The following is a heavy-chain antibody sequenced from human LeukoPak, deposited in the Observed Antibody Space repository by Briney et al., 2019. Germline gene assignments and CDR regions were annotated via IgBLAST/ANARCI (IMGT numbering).Heavy chain of an antibody. CDR3: ARGSTTVVRGTVLKQSHYYYYGLDV. Sequence: SETLSLTCGVYSGSFSNYYWTWIRQSPGKGLEWIGESTHSGDTIYNPSLNSRVTISVDTSKKQFSLKLNSVTAADTAVYFCARGSTTVVRGTVLKQSHYYYYGLDVWGKGTTVIVSS. CDR2: STHSGDT. D-gene: IGHD3-10*01. CDR1: SGSFSNYY. J-gene: IGHJ6*04. V-gene: IGHV4-34*01.